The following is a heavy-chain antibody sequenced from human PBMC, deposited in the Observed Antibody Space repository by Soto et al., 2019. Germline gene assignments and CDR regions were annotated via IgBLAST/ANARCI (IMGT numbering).Heavy chain of an antibody. CDR2: ISGSAGRT. J-gene: IGHJ6*02. V-gene: IGHV3-23*01. CDR1: GFTFSSYA. CDR3: AKDIAAAGQYYYGMDV. Sequence: PGGSLRLSCAASGFTFSSYAMSWVPQAPGRGLEWVALISGSAGRTYYADSVKGRFTISRDNSRNTVYLQMNSLRGEDTAVYHCAKDIAAAGQYYYGMDVWGPGTTVTVSS. D-gene: IGHD6-13*01.